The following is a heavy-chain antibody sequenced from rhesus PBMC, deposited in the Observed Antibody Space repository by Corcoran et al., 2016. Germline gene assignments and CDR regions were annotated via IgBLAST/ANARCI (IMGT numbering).Heavy chain of an antibody. D-gene: IGHD6-31*01. Sequence: QVQLQESGPGLVKPLENLSLTCAVSGGSISRNSWSWIRQPPGKGLEWVGVIYGSGSSTNYNPSLESRVTLSVDTSKNQFSLKLSSVTAADTAVYYCAREGGSSGWYNWGQGVLVTVSS. V-gene: IGHV4S11*01. CDR1: GGSISRNS. J-gene: IGHJ4*01. CDR3: AREGGSSGWYN. CDR2: IYGSGSST.